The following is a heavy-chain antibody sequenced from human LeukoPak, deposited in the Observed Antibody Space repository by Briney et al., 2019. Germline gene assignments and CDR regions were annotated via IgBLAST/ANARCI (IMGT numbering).Heavy chain of an antibody. CDR3: ARGTTSCCNDAFDI. J-gene: IGHJ3*02. V-gene: IGHV3-21*01. CDR1: GFTFSSYS. D-gene: IGHD2-2*01. CDR2: ISSSSSYI. Sequence: GGPLRLSCAASGFTFSSYSMNGVPQAPGKGLEGVSSISSSSSYIYYADSVKGRFTISRDNAKNSLYLQMNSLRAEDTAVYYCARGTTSCCNDAFDIWGQGTMVTVSS.